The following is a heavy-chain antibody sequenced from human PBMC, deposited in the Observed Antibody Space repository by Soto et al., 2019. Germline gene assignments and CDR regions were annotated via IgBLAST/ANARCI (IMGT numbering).Heavy chain of an antibody. Sequence: QVQLVESGGGVVQPGRSLRLSCAASGFTISSYGMHWVRQAPGKGLEWVAVIWYDGSNKYYADSVKGRFTISRDNSKNTLYLQMNSLRAEDTAVYYCAREGHSSGYYHATGYYFDYWGQGTLVTVSS. CDR2: IWYDGSNK. J-gene: IGHJ4*02. V-gene: IGHV3-33*01. D-gene: IGHD3-22*01. CDR3: AREGHSSGYYHATGYYFDY. CDR1: GFTISSYG.